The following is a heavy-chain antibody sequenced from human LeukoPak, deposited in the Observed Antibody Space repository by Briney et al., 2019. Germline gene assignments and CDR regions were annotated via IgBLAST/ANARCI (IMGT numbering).Heavy chain of an antibody. D-gene: IGHD3-10*01. V-gene: IGHV4-34*01. Sequence: SETLSLTCAVYGGSFSGYYWSWIRQPPGKGLEWIGEINHSGSTNYNPSLKSRVTISVDTSKNQFSLKLSSVTAADTAVYYCARGPLGWVHYYGSGSYFWFDPWGQGTLVTVSS. CDR2: INHSGST. J-gene: IGHJ5*02. CDR1: GGSFSGYY. CDR3: ARGPLGWVHYYGSGSYFWFDP.